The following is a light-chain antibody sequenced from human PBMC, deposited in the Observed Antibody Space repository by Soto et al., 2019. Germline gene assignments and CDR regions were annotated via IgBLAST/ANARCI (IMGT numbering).Light chain of an antibody. CDR3: SSFTSNRIYV. CDR2: GVT. V-gene: IGLV2-14*03. CDR1: NNYIGTYDY. J-gene: IGLJ1*01. Sequence: QSVLTQATYDTGSPGQLTTISGTGNNNYIGTYDYVSWYQQHPGRAPRLLIHGVTTRPSGISGRFSASKSGLTASLTISGLQPEDEADYYCSSFTSNRIYVFGPGTKVTVL.